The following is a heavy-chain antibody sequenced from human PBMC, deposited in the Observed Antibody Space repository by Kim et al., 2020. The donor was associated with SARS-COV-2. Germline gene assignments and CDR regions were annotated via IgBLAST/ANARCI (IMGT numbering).Heavy chain of an antibody. D-gene: IGHD3-10*01. CDR3: ARDDLLPYGGAFDI. CDR1: GFTFSSYS. CDR2: ISSSSSTI. Sequence: GGSLRLSCAASGFTFSSYSMNWVRQAPGKGLEWVSYISSSSSTIYCADSVKGRFTISRDNAKNSLYLQMNSLRDEDTAVYYCARDDLLPYGGAFDIWGQGTMVTVSS. J-gene: IGHJ3*02. V-gene: IGHV3-48*02.